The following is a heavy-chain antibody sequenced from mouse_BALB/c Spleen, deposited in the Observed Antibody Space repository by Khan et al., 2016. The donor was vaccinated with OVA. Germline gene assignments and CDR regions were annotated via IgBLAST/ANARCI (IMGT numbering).Heavy chain of an antibody. CDR2: ISSDGTYT. V-gene: IGHV5-6*01. CDR3: TSHLTGSFAY. J-gene: IGHJ3*01. Sequence: EVELVESGGDLVKPGGSLKLSCADSGFTFSNYGMSWVRQTPDKRLEWVATISSDGTYTYYPDSVKGRFTISRNNAKNTLYLQMSSLKSEDTAMYYCTSHLTGSFAYWGQGNLVTVSA. CDR1: GFTFSNYG. D-gene: IGHD4-1*01.